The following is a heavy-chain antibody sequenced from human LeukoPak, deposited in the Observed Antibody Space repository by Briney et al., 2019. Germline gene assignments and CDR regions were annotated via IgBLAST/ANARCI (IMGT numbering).Heavy chain of an antibody. J-gene: IGHJ3*02. Sequence: SETLSLTCTVSGGSISSYYWSWIRQPPGKGLEWIGYIYYSGSTNYNPSLKSRVTIPVDTSKNQFSLKLSSVTAADTAVYYCAREADYVWGSYRAAAFDIWGQGTMVTVSS. CDR3: AREADYVWGSYRAAAFDI. D-gene: IGHD3-16*02. CDR2: IYYSGST. CDR1: GGSISSYY. V-gene: IGHV4-59*01.